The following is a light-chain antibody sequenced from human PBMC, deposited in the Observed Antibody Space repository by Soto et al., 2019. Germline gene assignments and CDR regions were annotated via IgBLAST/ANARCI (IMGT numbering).Light chain of an antibody. J-gene: IGLJ2*01. Sequence: QSALTQPASVSGSPGQSITISCTGTSSDVGGYNYVSWYQHHPGKVPKLMIYEVSNRPSGISNRFSASKSANTASLTISGLQAEDEADYYCSSYTSSSTLVFGGGTKLTVL. V-gene: IGLV2-14*01. CDR3: SSYTSSSTLV. CDR1: SSDVGGYNY. CDR2: EVS.